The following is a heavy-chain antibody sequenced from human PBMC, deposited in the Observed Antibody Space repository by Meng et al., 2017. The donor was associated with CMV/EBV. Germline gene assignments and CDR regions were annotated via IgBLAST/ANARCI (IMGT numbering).Heavy chain of an antibody. J-gene: IGHJ5*02. D-gene: IGHD4-17*01. V-gene: IGHV3-23*01. CDR1: GFTFSSYA. Sequence: GESLKISCAASGFTFSSYAMNWVRQAPGKGLEWVSAVTDSGGSTYYADSVKGRFTISRDNSKNTLYLQMNSLRAEDSAVYYCARGAGPNDYGRSWGQGMLVTVSS. CDR3: ARGAGPNDYGRS. CDR2: VTDSGGST.